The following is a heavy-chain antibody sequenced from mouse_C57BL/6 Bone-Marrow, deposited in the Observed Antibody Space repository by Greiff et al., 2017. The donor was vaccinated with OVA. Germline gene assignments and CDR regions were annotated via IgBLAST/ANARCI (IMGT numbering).Heavy chain of an antibody. Sequence: EVKLMESGPGLAKPSQTLSLTCSVTGYSITSDYWNWIRKFPGNKLEYMGYISYSGSTYYNPSLNSRISITRDTSKNQYYLQLNSVTTGDTATYSCARRGTTVVATGAMDYWGQGTSVTVSS. CDR3: ARRGTTVVATGAMDY. V-gene: IGHV3-8*01. CDR2: ISYSGST. CDR1: GYSITSDY. J-gene: IGHJ4*01. D-gene: IGHD1-1*01.